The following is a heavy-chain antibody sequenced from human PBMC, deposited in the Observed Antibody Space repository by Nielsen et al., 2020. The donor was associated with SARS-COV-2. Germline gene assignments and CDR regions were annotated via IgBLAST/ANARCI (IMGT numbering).Heavy chain of an antibody. D-gene: IGHD2-15*01. V-gene: IGHV3-30*18. J-gene: IGHJ4*02. CDR2: ISYDGSNK. CDR1: GFTFSSYG. Sequence: GESLKISCAASGFTFSSYGMHWVRQAPGKGLEWVAVISYDGSNKYYADSVKGRFTISRDNSKNTLYLQMNSLRAEDTAVYYCAKEPWYYWGQGTLVTVSS. CDR3: AKEPWYY.